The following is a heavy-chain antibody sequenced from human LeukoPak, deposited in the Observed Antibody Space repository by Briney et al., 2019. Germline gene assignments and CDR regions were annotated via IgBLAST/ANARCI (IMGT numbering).Heavy chain of an antibody. Sequence: PSETLSLTCTVSGGSISSSSYYWGWIRQPPGKGLEWIGSIHYNGSTYYNPSLKSRVTISVDTSKNQFSLKLSSVTAADTAVYYWGGRSDSSGLYGGKGPLVTVSS. J-gene: IGHJ4*02. CDR1: GGSISSSSYY. CDR2: IHYNGST. V-gene: IGHV4-39*01. CDR3: GGRSDSSGLY. D-gene: IGHD3-22*01.